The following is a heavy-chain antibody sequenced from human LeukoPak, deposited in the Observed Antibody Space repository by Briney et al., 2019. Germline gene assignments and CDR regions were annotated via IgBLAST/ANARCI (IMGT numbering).Heavy chain of an antibody. CDR1: GFTFSSYA. CDR3: AKGKRASPYYYYMDV. J-gene: IGHJ6*03. V-gene: IGHV3-23*01. CDR2: ISGSGGST. Sequence: PGGSLRLSCAASGFTFSSYAMCWVRQAPGKGLEWVSAISGSGGSTYYADSVKGRFTISRDNSKNTLYLQMNSLRAEDTAVYYCAKGKRASPYYYYMDVWGKGTTVTVSS.